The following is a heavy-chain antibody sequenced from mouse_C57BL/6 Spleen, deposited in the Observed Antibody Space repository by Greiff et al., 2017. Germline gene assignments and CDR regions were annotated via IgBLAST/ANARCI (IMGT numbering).Heavy chain of an antibody. V-gene: IGHV1-81*01. CDR2: IYPRSGNT. J-gene: IGHJ4*01. CDR3: ARGATVVDGYAMDY. D-gene: IGHD1-1*01. Sequence: QVQLQQSGAELARPGASVKLSCTASGYTFTSYGISWVQQRPGQGLEWIGEIYPRSGNTYYNEKFKGKATLTADKSSSTAYMELRSLTSEDSAVYFWARGATVVDGYAMDYWGQGTSVTVSS. CDR1: GYTFTSYG.